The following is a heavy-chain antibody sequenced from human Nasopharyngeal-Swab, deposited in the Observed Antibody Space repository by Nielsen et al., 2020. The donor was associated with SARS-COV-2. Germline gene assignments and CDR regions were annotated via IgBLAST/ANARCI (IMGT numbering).Heavy chain of an antibody. D-gene: IGHD3-22*01. CDR3: ARGPPDYYDVSGYYA. Sequence: SGTLSLTCTVSGDSITSNSYFWGWIRQSPGQGLEWIGNRYYSGSVYYNPSLKSRVTISLDTSKNQLSLHLTSVTAADTATYFCARGPPDYYDVSGYYAWGQGILVTVSS. CDR2: RYYSGSV. V-gene: IGHV4-39*07. J-gene: IGHJ5*02. CDR1: GDSITSNSYF.